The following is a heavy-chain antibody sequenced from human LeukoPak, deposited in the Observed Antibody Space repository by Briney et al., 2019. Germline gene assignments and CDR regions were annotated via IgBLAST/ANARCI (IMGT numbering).Heavy chain of an antibody. CDR2: ISYDGSNK. V-gene: IGHV3-30*07. CDR3: ARENGGSYFDY. Sequence: GGSLRLSCAASGFTFSSYAMHWVRQAPGKGLEWVAVISYDGSNKYYADSVKGRFTISRDNSKNTLYLQMNSLRAEGTAVYYCARENGGSYFDYWGQGTLVTVSS. J-gene: IGHJ4*02. D-gene: IGHD1-26*01. CDR1: GFTFSSYA.